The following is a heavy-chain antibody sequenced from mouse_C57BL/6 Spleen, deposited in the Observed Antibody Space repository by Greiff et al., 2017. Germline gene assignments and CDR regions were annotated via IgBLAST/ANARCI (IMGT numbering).Heavy chain of an antibody. CDR1: GFTFSSYG. CDR2: ISSGGSYT. J-gene: IGHJ3*01. V-gene: IGHV5-6*01. Sequence: EVQGVESGGDLVKPGGSLKLSCAASGFTFSSYGMSWVRQTPDKRLEWVATISSGGSYTYYPDSVKGRFTISRDNAKNTLYLQMSSLKSEDTAMYYCARHEDYYGSSRLAYWGQGTLVTVSA. CDR3: ARHEDYYGSSRLAY. D-gene: IGHD1-1*01.